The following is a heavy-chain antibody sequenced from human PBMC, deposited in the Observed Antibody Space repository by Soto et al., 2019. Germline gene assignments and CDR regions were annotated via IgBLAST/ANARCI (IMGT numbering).Heavy chain of an antibody. CDR2: ISGYDGYT. CDR1: GYTFSDYG. V-gene: IGHV1-18*04. D-gene: IGHD5-12*01. J-gene: IGHJ4*02. Sequence: QIQLVQSGDEVKKPGASVKVSCKTSGYTFSDYGVNWVRLAPGQGLEWMGWISGYDGYTKYVQKFQGRVTMTTDTATSTAYIELRSLRSDDTAVYYCARDRLRLPLDYWGQGTLVTVSS. CDR3: ARDRLRLPLDY.